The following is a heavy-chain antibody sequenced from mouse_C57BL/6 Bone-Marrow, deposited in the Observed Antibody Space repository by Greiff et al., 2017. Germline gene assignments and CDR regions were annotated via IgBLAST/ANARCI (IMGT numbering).Heavy chain of an antibody. J-gene: IGHJ4*01. CDR2: IYPGSGST. D-gene: IGHD2-4*01. CDR3: ARGRYYEGPYYYAMDY. Sequence: QVQLQQPGAELVKPGASVKMSCKASGYTFTSYWITWVKQRPGQGLEWIGDIYPGSGSTNYNEKFKSKATLTVDTSSSTAYMQLSSLTSEASAVYDCARGRYYEGPYYYAMDYWGQGTSVTVSS. CDR1: GYTFTSYW. V-gene: IGHV1-55*01.